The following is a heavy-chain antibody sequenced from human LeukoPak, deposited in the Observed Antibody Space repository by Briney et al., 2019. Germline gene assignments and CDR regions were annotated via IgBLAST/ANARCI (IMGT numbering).Heavy chain of an antibody. J-gene: IGHJ6*03. Sequence: ASVKVSCKASGYTFTGYYMNWVRQAPGQGLEWMGWINPNSGGTNYAQKFQGRVTMTRDTSMSAAYMEISRLTYDDTAVYYCASDSGRRWLQLSYYYYYMDVWGKGTTVTISS. CDR1: GYTFTGYY. CDR3: ASDSGRRWLQLSYYYYYMDV. CDR2: INPNSGGT. V-gene: IGHV1-2*02. D-gene: IGHD5-24*01.